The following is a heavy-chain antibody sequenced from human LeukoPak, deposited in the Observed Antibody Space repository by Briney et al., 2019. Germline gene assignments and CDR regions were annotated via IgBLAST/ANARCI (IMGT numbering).Heavy chain of an antibody. CDR2: ISYGGSNK. CDR3: ARDDYGDLDY. J-gene: IGHJ4*02. D-gene: IGHD4-17*01. CDR1: GFTFSSYA. Sequence: GGSLRLSCAASGFTFSSYAMHWVRQAPGKGLEWVAVISYGGSNKYYADSVKGRFTISRDNSKNTLYLQMNSLRAEDTAVYYCARDDYGDLDYWGQGTLVTVSS. V-gene: IGHV3-30-3*01.